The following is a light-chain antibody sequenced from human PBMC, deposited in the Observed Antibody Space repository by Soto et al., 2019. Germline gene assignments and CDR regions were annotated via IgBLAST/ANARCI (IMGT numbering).Light chain of an antibody. CDR1: QSVSNTY. V-gene: IGKV3-20*01. Sequence: EIVLTQSPGTLSLSPGERATLSCRASQSVSNTYLAWYQQKPGQAPRLLIYGASSRATGIPDRFSGSGSGTDFTLTISGLEPEDFAVYYCQQYGRSPHLFTFGPGTKVEI. CDR3: QQYGRSPHLFT. J-gene: IGKJ3*01. CDR2: GAS.